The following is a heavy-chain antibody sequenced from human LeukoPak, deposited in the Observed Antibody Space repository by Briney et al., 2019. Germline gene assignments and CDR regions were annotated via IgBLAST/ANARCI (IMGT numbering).Heavy chain of an antibody. V-gene: IGHV3-23*01. Sequence: RGSLRLSCAVSGVSFSSYAVGWVRQTPGKGLQLVSTITGSGDSTFYADSVNGRFTVSRDNSKNTLYLQMSSLRADDTALYYCAFGPHQQWLLADYWGQGTLVTVS. J-gene: IGHJ4*02. CDR2: ITGSGDST. CDR1: GVSFSSYA. CDR3: AFGPHQQWLLADY. D-gene: IGHD6-19*01.